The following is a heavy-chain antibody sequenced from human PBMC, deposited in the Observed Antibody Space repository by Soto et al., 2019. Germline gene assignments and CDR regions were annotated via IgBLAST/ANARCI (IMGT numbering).Heavy chain of an antibody. CDR2: MNPNSGST. J-gene: IGHJ4*02. CDR3: ARGWELLLKY. D-gene: IGHD2-15*01. Sequence: GASVKVSCTASGYTFTIYDINWVRQATGQGLEWMGWMNPNSGSTGYAQKFQGRVTMTRNTSISTAYMELSSLRSEDTAVYYCARGWELLLKYWGQGTLVTVSS. V-gene: IGHV1-8*01. CDR1: GYTFTIYD.